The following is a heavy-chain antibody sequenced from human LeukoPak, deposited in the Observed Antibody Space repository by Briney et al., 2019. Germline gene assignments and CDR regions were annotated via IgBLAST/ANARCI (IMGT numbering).Heavy chain of an antibody. CDR3: VRDLGEVITMVRGVEEPPLDY. CDR2: ISSSSSYI. D-gene: IGHD3-10*01. V-gene: IGHV3-21*01. CDR1: GFTFSSYS. J-gene: IGHJ4*02. Sequence: PGGSLRLSCAASGFTFSSYSMNWVRQAPGKGLEWVSSISSSSSYIYYADSVKGRFTISRDNAKNSLYLQMNSLRAEDTAVYYCVRDLGEVITMVRGVEEPPLDYWGQGTLVTVSS.